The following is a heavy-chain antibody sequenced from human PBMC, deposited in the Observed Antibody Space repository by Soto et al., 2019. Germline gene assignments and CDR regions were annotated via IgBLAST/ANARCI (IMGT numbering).Heavy chain of an antibody. V-gene: IGHV1-3*01. CDR3: ARVRYYDFWSGPRDWFDR. J-gene: IGHJ5*02. D-gene: IGHD3-3*01. Sequence: ASVKVSCKASGYTFTSYAMHWVRQAPGQRLEWMGWINAGNGNTKYSQKFQGRVTITRDTSASTAYMELSSLRSEDTAVYYCARVRYYDFWSGPRDWFDRWGQGALVTVSS. CDR2: INAGNGNT. CDR1: GYTFTSYA.